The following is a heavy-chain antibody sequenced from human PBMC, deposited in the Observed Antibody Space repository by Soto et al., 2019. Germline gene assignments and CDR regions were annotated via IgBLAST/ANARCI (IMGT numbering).Heavy chain of an antibody. CDR2: INSDGSTT. CDR1: GFTFSNYW. CDR3: ANLAVFPQES. Sequence: GGSLRLSCAASGFTFSNYWMHWVRQAPGKGLVWVSHINSDGSTTTYADSVKGRFTISRDNAKNTLYLQMSSLTADDTAMYYCANLAVFPQESWGQGTLVTVSS. D-gene: IGHD6-19*01. V-gene: IGHV3-74*01. J-gene: IGHJ5*02.